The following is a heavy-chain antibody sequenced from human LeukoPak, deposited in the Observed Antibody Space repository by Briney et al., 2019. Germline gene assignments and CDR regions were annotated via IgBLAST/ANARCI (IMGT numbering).Heavy chain of an antibody. D-gene: IGHD6-13*01. Sequence: GGSLRLSCAAFGFTFSNYAMSWVRQAPGEGLEWVSGISGSDGTTYYADSVKGRFTVSRDNSMNTLYLQMNSLRAEDTALYYCAKEEQQLTSRWGQGTLVTVSS. CDR3: AKEEQQLTSR. J-gene: IGHJ4*02. CDR2: ISGSDGTT. CDR1: GFTFSNYA. V-gene: IGHV3-23*01.